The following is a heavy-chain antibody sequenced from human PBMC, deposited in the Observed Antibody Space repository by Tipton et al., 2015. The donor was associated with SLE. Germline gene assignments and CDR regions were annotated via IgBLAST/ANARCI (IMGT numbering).Heavy chain of an antibody. Sequence: LRLSCTVSGGSVSSSSKYWAWIRQPPGEGLEWLGSVYYSGSGNYNPSLKSRVTISLETSKNQFSLQLTSVTAADTAVYYCAKVRTGYAFDIWGQGTMVTVSS. D-gene: IGHD3/OR15-3a*01. CDR3: AKVRTGYAFDI. J-gene: IGHJ3*02. CDR2: VYYSGSG. V-gene: IGHV4-61*01. CDR1: GGSVSSSSKY.